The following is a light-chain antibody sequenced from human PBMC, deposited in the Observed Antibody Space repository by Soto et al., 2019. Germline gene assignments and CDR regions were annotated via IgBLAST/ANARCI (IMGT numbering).Light chain of an antibody. J-gene: IGLJ2*01. Sequence: QSALTQPASVSGSPGQSITISCTGTSSDVGGYNYVSWYQQHPGKAPKLIIYDVSNRPSGVSNRFSGSKSGNTASLTISGLQADDEADFYCSSYTSSSTLGFGGGTKVTVL. CDR2: DVS. V-gene: IGLV2-14*01. CDR1: SSDVGGYNY. CDR3: SSYTSSSTLG.